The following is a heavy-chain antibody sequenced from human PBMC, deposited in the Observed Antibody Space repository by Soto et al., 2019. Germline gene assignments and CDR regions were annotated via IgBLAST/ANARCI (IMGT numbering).Heavy chain of an antibody. V-gene: IGHV4-39*01. CDR3: ARLGSSGWYQGSYFDP. CDR2: ILYSGST. D-gene: IGHD6-19*01. Sequence: SETLSLTCIVSGGSITRNNHYWGWIRQSPGKGLEWIGSILYSGSTNYNPSLKSRVTLSVETSKNQLSLKMSSVTAADTALYYCARLGSSGWYQGSYFDPWGQGTLVTVSS. J-gene: IGHJ4*02. CDR1: GGSITRNNHY.